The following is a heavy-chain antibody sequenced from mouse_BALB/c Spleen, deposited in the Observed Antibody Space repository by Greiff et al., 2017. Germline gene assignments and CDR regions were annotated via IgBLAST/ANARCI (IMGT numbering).Heavy chain of an antibody. V-gene: IGHV14-3*02. J-gene: IGHJ4*01. CDR2: IDPANGNT. CDR3: ARSYDYDDGYYAMDY. D-gene: IGHD2-4*01. CDR1: GFNIKDTY. Sequence: VQLQQSGAELVKPGASVKLSCTASGFNIKDTYMHWVKQRPEQGLEWIGRIDPANGNTKYDPKFQGKVTITADTSSNTAYLQLSSLTSEDTAVYYCARSYDYDDGYYAMDYWGQGTSVTVSS.